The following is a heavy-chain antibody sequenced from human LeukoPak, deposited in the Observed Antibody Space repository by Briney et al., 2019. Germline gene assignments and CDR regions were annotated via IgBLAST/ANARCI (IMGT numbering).Heavy chain of an antibody. CDR3: AKGVVVAPDVTPFDY. CDR1: GFTFSSYW. CDR2: INSDGSST. Sequence: GGSLRLSCAASGFTFSSYWMHWVRQAPGKGLVWVSRINSDGSSTSYADSVKGRFTISRDNAKNTLYLQMNSLRAEDTAVYYCAKGVVVAPDVTPFDYWGQGTLVTVSS. D-gene: IGHD2-2*01. J-gene: IGHJ4*02. V-gene: IGHV3-74*01.